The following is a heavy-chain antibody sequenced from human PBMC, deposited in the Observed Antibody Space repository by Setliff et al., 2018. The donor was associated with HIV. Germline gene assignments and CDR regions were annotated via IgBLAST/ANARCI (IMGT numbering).Heavy chain of an antibody. Sequence: TSETLSLTCTVSGGSISSYYWSWIRQPPGKGLEWIGYIYYSGSTNYNPSLKSRVTIARDNAKNSLFLQVNSLRTEDTAFYFCAKHWRIESDNSDAFDIWGQGTLVTVSS. D-gene: IGHD1-20*01. CDR2: IYYSGST. CDR3: AKHWRIESDNSDAFDI. CDR1: GGSISSYY. J-gene: IGHJ3*02. V-gene: IGHV4-59*01.